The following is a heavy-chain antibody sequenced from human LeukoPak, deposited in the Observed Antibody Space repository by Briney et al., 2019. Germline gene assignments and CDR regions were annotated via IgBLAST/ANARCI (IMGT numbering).Heavy chain of an antibody. J-gene: IGHJ3*02. V-gene: IGHV3-74*01. D-gene: IGHD1-1*01. CDR1: GFTFRNYW. CDR2: IHSDGSST. Sequence: GGSLRLSCAASGFTFRNYWMHWVRRAPGKGRVWVSRIHSDGSSTTSADSVKGRFTISRDNAENTLYLQMNSLRAEDTAVYFCARGNAHAFDIWGQGTMVTVSS. CDR3: ARGNAHAFDI.